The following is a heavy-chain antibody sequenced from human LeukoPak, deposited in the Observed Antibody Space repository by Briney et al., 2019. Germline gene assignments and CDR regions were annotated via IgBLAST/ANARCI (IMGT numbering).Heavy chain of an antibody. D-gene: IGHD3-22*01. CDR3: ARGDYYFDSSVAFDIWGQDI. V-gene: IGHV3-30-3*01. Sequence: PGGSLRLSCAASGFTFSTYAMHWVRQAPGKGLEWVAVISYDGTNKYYADSMKGRFIISRDNSKNTLYLQMNSLRAEDTAVYYCARGDYYFDSSVAFDIWGQDIWGQGTMVAVSS. J-gene: IGHJ3*02. CDR1: GFTFSTYA. CDR2: ISYDGTNK.